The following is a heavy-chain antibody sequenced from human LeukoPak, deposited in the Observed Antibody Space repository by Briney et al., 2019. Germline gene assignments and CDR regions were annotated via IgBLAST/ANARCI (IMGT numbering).Heavy chain of an antibody. J-gene: IGHJ4*02. CDR2: IGRGGTT. V-gene: IGHV3-23*01. CDR3: AKGYCTNTGCSAGY. CDR1: GFTFSSYD. Sequence: GGSLRLSCAASGFTFSSYDMSWVRQAPGKGLEWVSAIGRGGTTYYADSVKGRFTISRDISRNTLYLQMNTLRAEDTALYYCAKGYCTNTGCSAGYGGQGTLVTVSS. D-gene: IGHD2-2*01.